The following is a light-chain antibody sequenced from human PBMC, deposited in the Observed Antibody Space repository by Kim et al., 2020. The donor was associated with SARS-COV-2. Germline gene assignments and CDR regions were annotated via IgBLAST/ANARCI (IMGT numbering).Light chain of an antibody. V-gene: IGLV3-19*01. J-gene: IGLJ2*01. CDR3: NSRDSNDNVV. Sequence: VALGQTVRITCQGDSLRSYYATWYQQKPGQAPILVIYGKNNRPSGIPDRFSGSSSGNTASLTITGTQAGDEADFYCNSRDSNDNVVFGGGTKVTVL. CDR1: SLRSYY. CDR2: GKN.